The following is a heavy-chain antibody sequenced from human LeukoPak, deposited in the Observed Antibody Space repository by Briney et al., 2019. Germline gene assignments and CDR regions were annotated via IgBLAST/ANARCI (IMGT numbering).Heavy chain of an antibody. CDR1: GGSISSYY. Sequence: PSETLSLTCTVSGGSISSYYWSWVRQAPGKGLEWVSVIYSGGSTYYADSVKGRFTISRDTSKNTLSLQMNSLRAEDTAVYYCASLSLGHYWGQGTLVTVSS. D-gene: IGHD6-6*01. J-gene: IGHJ4*02. CDR2: IYSGGST. CDR3: ASLSLGHY. V-gene: IGHV3-53*01.